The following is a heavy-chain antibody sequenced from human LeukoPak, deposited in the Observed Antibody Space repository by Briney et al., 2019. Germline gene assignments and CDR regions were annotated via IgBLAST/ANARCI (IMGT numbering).Heavy chain of an antibody. CDR2: IYHSGST. CDR1: GGSISSGGYS. CDR3: ASTYYYDSSGYLGAFDI. J-gene: IGHJ3*02. V-gene: IGHV4-30-2*01. Sequence: PSETLSLTCAVSGGSISSGGYSWSWIRQPPGKGRERIGYIYHSGSTYYNASLKNRVTISVDWSKNQYSLKLSSVTAADTAVYYCASTYYYDSSGYLGAFDIWGQGTMVTVSS. D-gene: IGHD3-22*01.